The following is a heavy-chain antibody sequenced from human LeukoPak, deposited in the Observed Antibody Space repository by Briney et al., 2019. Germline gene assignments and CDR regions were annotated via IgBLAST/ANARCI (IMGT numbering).Heavy chain of an antibody. CDR2: IYYSGST. J-gene: IGHJ2*01. CDR3: ARYWGVQLWPHWYFDL. Sequence: SETLSLTCTVSGGSISSYYWSWFRQTPGKGPEWGGYIYYSGSTKYNPSLKSRVTISVDRSKNQFSLKLNSVTAADTAVYYCARYWGVQLWPHWYFDLWGRGSLVTVSS. V-gene: IGHV4-59*01. CDR1: GGSISSYY. D-gene: IGHD5-18*01.